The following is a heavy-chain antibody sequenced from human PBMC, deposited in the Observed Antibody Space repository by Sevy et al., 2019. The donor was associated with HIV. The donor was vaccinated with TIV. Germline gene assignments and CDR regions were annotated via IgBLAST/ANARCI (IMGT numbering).Heavy chain of an antibody. CDR3: ARMRYDFLTGRDAFDI. CDR1: GFTFSDYY. CDR2: ISSSDSII. J-gene: IGHJ3*02. V-gene: IGHV3-11*04. D-gene: IGHD3-9*01. Sequence: GSLRLSCAASGFTFSDYYMSWIRQAPGKGLEWVSYISSSDSIIYYTDSVKGRFTISRDNAKNSLYLQMNSLRAEDTALYYCARMRYDFLTGRDAFDIWGQGTMVTVSS.